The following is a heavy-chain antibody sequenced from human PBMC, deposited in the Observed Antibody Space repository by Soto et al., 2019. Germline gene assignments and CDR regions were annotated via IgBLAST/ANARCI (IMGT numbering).Heavy chain of an antibody. V-gene: IGHV4-34*01. CDR2: INHSGST. CDR1: GGSFSGYY. Sequence: SETLSLTCAVYGGSFSGYYWSWIRQPPGKGLEWIGEINHSGSTNYNPSLKSRVTISVDTSKNQFSLKLSSVTAADTAVYYCARVRRLMELRSPNWFDPWGQGTLVTVSS. D-gene: IGHD3-3*01. J-gene: IGHJ5*02. CDR3: ARVRRLMELRSPNWFDP.